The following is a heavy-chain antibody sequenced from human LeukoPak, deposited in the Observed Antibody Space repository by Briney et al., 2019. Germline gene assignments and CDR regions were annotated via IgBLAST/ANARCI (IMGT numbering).Heavy chain of an antibody. CDR2: ISGSGIST. CDR3: ARGRAAGDTYFEF. CDR1: GFTFSSYA. J-gene: IGHJ4*02. D-gene: IGHD3-16*01. Sequence: GGSLRLSCAASGFTFSSYAMSWVRQAPAKGLEWVSSISGSGISTYYTDSVKGRFTISRDNSENTLSLQLNSLRADDTAVYHCARGRAAGDTYFEFWGQGILVTVSS. V-gene: IGHV3-23*01.